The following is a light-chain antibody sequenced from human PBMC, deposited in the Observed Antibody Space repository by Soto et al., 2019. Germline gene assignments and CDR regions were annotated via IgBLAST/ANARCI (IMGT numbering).Light chain of an antibody. V-gene: IGKV3-20*01. Sequence: EIVLTQSPGTLSLSPGESATLSCRASQSVTSNYLAWYQQKPGQAPRRLIYGASSRATVIPDRFSGSGSGTDFTLTISRLEPEDFAMYYCQHYGSSPYTFGQGTKLEIK. CDR2: GAS. J-gene: IGKJ2*01. CDR1: QSVTSNY. CDR3: QHYGSSPYT.